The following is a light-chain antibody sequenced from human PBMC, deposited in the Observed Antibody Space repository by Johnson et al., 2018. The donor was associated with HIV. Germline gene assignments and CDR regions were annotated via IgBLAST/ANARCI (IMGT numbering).Light chain of an antibody. J-gene: IGLJ1*01. CDR2: DNN. CDR1: SSNIGNNF. Sequence: QSVLTQPPSVSAAPGQRVTISCFGSSSNIGNNFVSWYQQFPGTAPKLLIYDNNKRPSGIADRFSGSKSGTSAILDITGLQTGDEADYYCGVWDNILSASYVFGTGTKVTVL. CDR3: GVWDNILSASYV. V-gene: IGLV1-51*01.